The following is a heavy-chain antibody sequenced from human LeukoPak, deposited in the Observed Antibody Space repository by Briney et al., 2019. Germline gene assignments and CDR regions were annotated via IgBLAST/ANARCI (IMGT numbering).Heavy chain of an antibody. CDR3: ARAYIVGATPFDY. CDR2: ISSSGSTI. D-gene: IGHD1-26*01. Sequence: PGGSLRLSCAASGFTFSSYEMNWVRQAPGKGLEWVSYISSSGSTIYYADSVKGRFTISRDNAKNSLYLQMNSLRAEDTAVYYCARAYIVGATPFDYWGQGTLVTVSS. V-gene: IGHV3-48*03. CDR1: GFTFSSYE. J-gene: IGHJ4*02.